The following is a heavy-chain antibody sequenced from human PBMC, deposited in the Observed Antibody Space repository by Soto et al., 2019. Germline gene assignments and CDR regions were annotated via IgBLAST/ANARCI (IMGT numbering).Heavy chain of an antibody. CDR3: ARDGYSYGTCFDY. D-gene: IGHD5-18*01. V-gene: IGHV4-31*03. Sequence: SETLSLTCTVSGGSISSGGYYWSWIRQHPGEGLEWIGYIYYSGSTYYNPSLKSRVTISVDTSKNQFSLKLSSVTAADTAVYYCARDGYSYGTCFDYWGQGTLVTVSS. CDR1: GGSISSGGYY. CDR2: IYYSGST. J-gene: IGHJ4*02.